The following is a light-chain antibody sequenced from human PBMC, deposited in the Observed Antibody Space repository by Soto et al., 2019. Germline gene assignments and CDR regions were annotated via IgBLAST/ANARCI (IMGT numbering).Light chain of an antibody. CDR1: SSDVGGYDH. Sequence: QSVLTQPASGSGAPTQSIAISCTGTSSDVGGYDHVSWYQQHPGKAPKLMIYDVSTRPSGVSDRFSGSKSGNTASLTISGLQAEDVTDNYCNAYTTSSPYVSGPGTKV. CDR2: DVS. J-gene: IGLJ1*01. V-gene: IGLV2-14*03. CDR3: NAYTTSSPYV.